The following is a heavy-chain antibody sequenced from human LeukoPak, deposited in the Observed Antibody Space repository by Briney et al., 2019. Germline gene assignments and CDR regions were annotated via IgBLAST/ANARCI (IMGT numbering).Heavy chain of an antibody. V-gene: IGHV1-46*01. CDR3: ARDPSRWGQWLVQGLDY. J-gene: IGHJ4*02. D-gene: IGHD6-19*01. Sequence: ASVKVSCKASGYTFTSYYMHWVRQAPGQGLEWMGIINPSGGSTSYAQKFQGRVTMTRDTSTSTVYMELSSLRSEDTAVYYCARDPSRWGQWLVQGLDYWGQGTLVTVSS. CDR1: GYTFTSYY. CDR2: INPSGGST.